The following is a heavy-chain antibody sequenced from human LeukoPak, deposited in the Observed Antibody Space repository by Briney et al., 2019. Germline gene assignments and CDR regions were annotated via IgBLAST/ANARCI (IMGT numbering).Heavy chain of an antibody. Sequence: PGGSLRLSCAASGFTFSSYAMSWVRQAPGKGLEWVSGISYNGASTYYADSVKGRFTISRDNSKDTLFLQMNSLRAEDTAVYYCARDQSAYSGSYPGYWGQGTLVTVSS. V-gene: IGHV3-23*01. J-gene: IGHJ4*02. CDR2: ISYNGAST. D-gene: IGHD1-26*01. CDR3: ARDQSAYSGSYPGY. CDR1: GFTFSSYA.